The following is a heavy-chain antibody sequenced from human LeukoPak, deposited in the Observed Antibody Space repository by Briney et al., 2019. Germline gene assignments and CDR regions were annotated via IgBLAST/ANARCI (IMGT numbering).Heavy chain of an antibody. V-gene: IGHV3-30-3*01. CDR1: GFTFSSYA. Sequence: GGSLRLSCAASGFTFSSYAMHWVRQAPGKGLEWVAVISYDGSNKYYADSVKGRFTISRDNSKNTLYLQMNSLRAEDTAVYYCARSALDYGDYRNNFDYWGQGTLVTVSS. CDR2: ISYDGSNK. CDR3: ARSALDYGDYRNNFDY. J-gene: IGHJ4*02. D-gene: IGHD4-17*01.